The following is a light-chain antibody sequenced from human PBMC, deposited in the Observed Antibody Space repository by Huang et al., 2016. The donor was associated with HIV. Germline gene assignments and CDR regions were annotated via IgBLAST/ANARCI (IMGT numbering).Light chain of an antibody. CDR2: AAS. CDR3: QQSYNTPLT. V-gene: IGKV1-39*01. Sequence: DIQMTQSPSSLSASVGDRVTITCRARQSINSYLNWYQQKPGKAPKVLIYAASSCQSGVPSRFRGSGSGTDFTLTINSLQPEDFAIYYCQQSYNTPLTFGGGTRLEIK. J-gene: IGKJ4*01. CDR1: QSINSY.